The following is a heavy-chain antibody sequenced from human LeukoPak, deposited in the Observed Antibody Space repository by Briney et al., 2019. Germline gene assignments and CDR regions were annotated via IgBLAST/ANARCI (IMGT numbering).Heavy chain of an antibody. Sequence: ASVKVSCKASGYTFTGYYMHWVRQAPGQGLEWMGWINPNSGGTNYAQKFQGRVTITADESTSTAYMELSSLRSEDTAVYYCARGRVTTRFDYWGQGTLVTVSS. V-gene: IGHV1-2*02. CDR3: ARGRVTTRFDY. CDR2: INPNSGGT. D-gene: IGHD4-11*01. J-gene: IGHJ4*02. CDR1: GYTFTGYY.